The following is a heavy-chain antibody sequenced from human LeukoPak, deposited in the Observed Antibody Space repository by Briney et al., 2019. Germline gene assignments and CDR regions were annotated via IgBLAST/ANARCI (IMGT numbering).Heavy chain of an antibody. V-gene: IGHV3-30*02. D-gene: IGHD4-23*01. CDR3: ASSNYGGNSLNDY. CDR1: GFTFSSNG. J-gene: IGHJ4*02. CDR2: IQYDGSKK. Sequence: GGSLRLSCVASGFTFSSNGMHWVRQAPGKGLEWVTFIQYDGSKKYYADSVKGRFTISRDNSKNTLYLQMNSLRAEDTAVYYCASSNYGGNSLNDYWGQGTLVTVSS.